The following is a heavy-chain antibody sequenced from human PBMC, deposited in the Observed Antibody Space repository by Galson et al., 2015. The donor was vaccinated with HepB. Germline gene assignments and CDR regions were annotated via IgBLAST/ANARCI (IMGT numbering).Heavy chain of an antibody. CDR1: GFTFSSYA. V-gene: IGHV3-23*01. D-gene: IGHD5-12*01. CDR3: AKVHYVDIDSWALLRFDY. J-gene: IGHJ4*02. CDR2: ISGSGGST. Sequence: SLRLSCAASGFTFSSYAMSWVRQAPGKGLERVSAISGSGGSTYYADSVKGRFTISRDNSKNTLYLQMNSLRAEDTAVYYCAKVHYVDIDSWALLRFDYWGQGTLVTVSS.